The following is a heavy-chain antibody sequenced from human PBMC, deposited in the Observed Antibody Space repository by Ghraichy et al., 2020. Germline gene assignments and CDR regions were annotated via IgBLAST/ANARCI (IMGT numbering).Heavy chain of an antibody. CDR1: GGSISSYY. Sequence: SQTLSLTCTVSGGSISSYYWSWIRQPAGKGLEWIGRIHNSGSTNYNPSLKSRVSMSADTSKKQLYLKMSSATAADTAVYYCTSDVGDGYFDYWGQGTLVTVSS. J-gene: IGHJ4*02. CDR2: IHNSGST. CDR3: TSDVGDGYFDY. V-gene: IGHV4-4*07.